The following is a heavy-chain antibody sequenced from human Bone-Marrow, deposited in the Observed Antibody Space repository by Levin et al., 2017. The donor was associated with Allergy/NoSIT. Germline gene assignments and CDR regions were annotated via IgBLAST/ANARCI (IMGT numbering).Heavy chain of an antibody. CDR2: ISTSGGST. CDR3: AKAQSGYSSGAGTNFDD. J-gene: IGHJ4*02. CDR1: GFTFSSYA. D-gene: IGHD6-19*01. Sequence: GGSLRLSCAASGFTFSSYAMSWVRQAPGKGLEWVSAISTSGGSTYYADSVKGRFTISRDNSKNTLYLQMNSLRPEDTAVYYCAKAQSGYSSGAGTNFDDWGQGTLVTVSS. V-gene: IGHV3-23*01.